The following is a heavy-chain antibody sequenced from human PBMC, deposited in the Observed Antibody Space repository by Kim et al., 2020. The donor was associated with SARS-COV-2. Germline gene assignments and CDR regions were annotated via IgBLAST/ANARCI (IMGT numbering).Heavy chain of an antibody. Sequence: GGSLRLSCAASGFTFSSYAMSWVRQAPGKGLEWVSAISGSGGSTYYADSVKGRFTISRDNSKNTLYLQMNSLRAEDTAVYYCAKDRIVVVIAIGGVGHDYWGQGTLVTVSS. V-gene: IGHV3-23*01. CDR3: AKDRIVVVIAIGGVGHDY. J-gene: IGHJ4*02. CDR1: GFTFSSYA. CDR2: ISGSGGST. D-gene: IGHD2-21*01.